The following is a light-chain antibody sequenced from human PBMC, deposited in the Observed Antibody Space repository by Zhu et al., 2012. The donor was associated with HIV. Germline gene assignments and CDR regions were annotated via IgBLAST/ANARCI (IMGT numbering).Light chain of an antibody. CDR1: QDINDF. Sequence: DIQLTQSPSFLSASVGDSVIITCWASQDINDFVTWYQQKPREAPKLLIYATSTLQSGVPSRFSGGGSGTQFTLTISSLQPEDFATYYCQQLNSFPYTFGQGTNLEIK. V-gene: IGKV1-9*01. CDR3: QQLNSFPYT. CDR2: ATS. J-gene: IGKJ2*01.